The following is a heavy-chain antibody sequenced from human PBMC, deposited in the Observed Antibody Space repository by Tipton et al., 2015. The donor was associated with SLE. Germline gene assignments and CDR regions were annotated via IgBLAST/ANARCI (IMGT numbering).Heavy chain of an antibody. V-gene: IGHV4-59*11. CDR3: ARERVSIIPYYYYGLDV. Sequence: TLSLTCTVSGGSMTDHYWSWIRQPPGKGLEWIGYTYYTGSTNYNPSLKSRITISVDTSRKQFSLRLSSVTAADTAIYYCARERVSIIPYYYYGLDVWGQGTTVTVSS. J-gene: IGHJ6*02. CDR2: TYYTGST. D-gene: IGHD2-21*01. CDR1: GGSMTDHY.